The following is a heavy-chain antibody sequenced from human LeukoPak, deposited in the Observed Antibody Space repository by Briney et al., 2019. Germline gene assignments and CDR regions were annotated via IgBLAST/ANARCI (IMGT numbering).Heavy chain of an antibody. CDR1: GFTFSNAW. Sequence: GGSLRLSCAASGFTFSNAWMSWVRQAPGKGLEWVGRIKSKTDGGTTDYAAPVKGRFTISRDDSKNTLYLQMNSLKTEDTAVYYCTTESYNWNYLGFDYWGQGTLVTVSS. J-gene: IGHJ4*02. CDR2: IKSKTDGGTT. CDR3: TTESYNWNYLGFDY. V-gene: IGHV3-15*01. D-gene: IGHD1-7*01.